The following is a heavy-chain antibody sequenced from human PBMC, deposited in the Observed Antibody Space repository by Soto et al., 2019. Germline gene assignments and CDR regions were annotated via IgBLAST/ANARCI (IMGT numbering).Heavy chain of an antibody. CDR2: IDPSDSYT. CDR3: VTYCSGGSCYLDYYYYGMDV. V-gene: IGHV5-10-1*01. J-gene: IGHJ6*02. Sequence: GESLKISCQGSGYSFTTYWISWVRQMPGKGLEWMGRIDPSDSYTNFSPSFEGHVSISVDKSISTVYLQWSSLKASDTAMYYCVTYCSGGSCYLDYYYYGMDVWGQGTMVTVSS. CDR1: GYSFTTYW. D-gene: IGHD2-15*01.